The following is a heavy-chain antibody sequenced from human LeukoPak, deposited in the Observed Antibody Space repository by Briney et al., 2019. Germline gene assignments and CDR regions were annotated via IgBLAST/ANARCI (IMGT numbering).Heavy chain of an antibody. CDR2: TKPDGTAE. CDR1: GFTFRNYW. V-gene: IGHV3-7*01. J-gene: IGHJ4*02. D-gene: IGHD2-15*01. CDR3: ARDGGLHTNFDY. Sequence: GGSLRLSCAASGFTFRNYWMGWVRQAPGKGLEWVANTKPDGTAEYYADSVRGRFTTSRDNANNFMYLQMNSLRGEDTAVYYCARDGGLHTNFDYWGQGTLVTVSS.